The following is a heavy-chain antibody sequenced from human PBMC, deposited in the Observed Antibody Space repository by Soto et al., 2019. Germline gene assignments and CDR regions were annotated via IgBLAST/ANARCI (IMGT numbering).Heavy chain of an antibody. J-gene: IGHJ4*02. Sequence: ASVKVSCKISGYTLTELSMHWVRQAPGKGLEWMGGFDPEDGETIYAQKFQGRVTMTEDTSTDTAYMELSSLRSEDTAVYYCATGNGRYRYFDYWGQGTPVTSPQ. CDR1: GYTLTELS. D-gene: IGHD5-12*01. V-gene: IGHV1-24*01. CDR3: ATGNGRYRYFDY. CDR2: FDPEDGET.